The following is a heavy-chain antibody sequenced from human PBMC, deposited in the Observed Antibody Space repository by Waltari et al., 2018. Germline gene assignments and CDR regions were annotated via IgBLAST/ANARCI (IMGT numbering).Heavy chain of an antibody. D-gene: IGHD6-13*01. CDR3: TSGGAAGY. Sequence: EVQLVESGGGLVQPGGSLRLSCAASRFIFSSYWMHWVRQAPGKGLVWGSRINSDGSSTSYADFVQGRFTISRGNAENTLHLQMNSLRVEDTAVYYCTSGGAAGYWGQGTLVTVSS. J-gene: IGHJ4*02. CDR1: RFIFSSYW. CDR2: INSDGSST. V-gene: IGHV3-74*01.